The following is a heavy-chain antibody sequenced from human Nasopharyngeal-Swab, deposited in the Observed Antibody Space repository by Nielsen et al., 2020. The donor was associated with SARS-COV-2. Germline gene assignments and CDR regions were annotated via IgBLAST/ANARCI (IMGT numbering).Heavy chain of an antibody. J-gene: IGHJ4*02. V-gene: IGHV3-30*18. CDR2: ILYDGSNK. Sequence: VRQAPGKGLERVAVILYDGSNKYYADSVKGRFTISRDNSKNTLYLQMNSLRAEDTAVYYCAKDEYIVVVPAALRLDYWGQGTLVTVSS. D-gene: IGHD2-2*01. CDR3: AKDEYIVVVPAALRLDY.